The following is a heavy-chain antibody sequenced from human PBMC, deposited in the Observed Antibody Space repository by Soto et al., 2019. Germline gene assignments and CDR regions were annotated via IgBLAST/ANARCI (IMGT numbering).Heavy chain of an antibody. CDR1: GFTFSSYG. CDR2: IWYDGGDLT. J-gene: IGHJ3*02. D-gene: IGHD3-10*01. V-gene: IGHV3-33*01. CDR3: ARRVIGSSRAFDI. Sequence: LRLSCAASGFTFSSYGMHWVRQAPGKGLEWVAVIWYDGGDLTYNADSVKGRFTISRDNSRNTLYLQMNSLRAEDTAVYYCARRVIGSSRAFDIWGQGTMVTVSS.